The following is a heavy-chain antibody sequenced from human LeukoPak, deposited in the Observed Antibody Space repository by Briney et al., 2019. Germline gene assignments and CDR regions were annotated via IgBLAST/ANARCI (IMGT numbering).Heavy chain of an antibody. V-gene: IGHV1-69*06. D-gene: IGHD2-21*01. J-gene: IGHJ6*03. CDR2: VIPIFGTA. CDR1: GGTFSSYS. CDR3: ARGIYLRTYYYYMDV. Sequence: SVKVSCKASGGTFSSYSISWVRQAPGQGLEWMGGVIPIFGTANYAQKFQGRVTITGDKSTSTAYMELSSLRSEDTAVYYCARGIYLRTYYYYMDVWGKGTTVTVSS.